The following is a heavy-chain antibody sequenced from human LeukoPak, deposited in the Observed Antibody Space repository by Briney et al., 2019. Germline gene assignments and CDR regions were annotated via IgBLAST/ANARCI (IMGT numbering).Heavy chain of an antibody. Sequence: GGSLRLSCAASGFTFSSYAMSWVRQAPGKGLEWVSAISGSGGSTYYADSVKGRFTISRGNSKNTLYLQMNSLRAEDTAVYYCAKDILGYYYDSSGYWDYWGQGTLVTVSP. CDR3: AKDILGYYYDSSGYWDY. CDR2: ISGSGGST. J-gene: IGHJ4*02. V-gene: IGHV3-23*01. CDR1: GFTFSSYA. D-gene: IGHD3-22*01.